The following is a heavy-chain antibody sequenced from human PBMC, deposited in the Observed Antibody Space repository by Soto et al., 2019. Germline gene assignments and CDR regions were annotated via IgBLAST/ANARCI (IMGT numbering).Heavy chain of an antibody. CDR3: ASGQYHFDY. V-gene: IGHV3-30*03. J-gene: IGHJ4*02. Sequence: QVQLVESGGGVVQPGRSLRLSCAASGFPFSSYGMHWVRQAPGKGLEWVAHISYDGSNKHYTDSVKGRFTISRDNSKNMLYLQMCSLRAEDTAVYYCASGQYHFDYCGQGTRVSVSS. D-gene: IGHD2-2*01. CDR2: ISYDGSNK. CDR1: GFPFSSYG.